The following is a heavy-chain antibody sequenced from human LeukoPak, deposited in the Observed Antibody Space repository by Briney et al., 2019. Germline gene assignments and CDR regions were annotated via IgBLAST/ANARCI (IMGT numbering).Heavy chain of an antibody. Sequence: ASVKVSCKASGYTFTSYAMHWVRQAPGQRLEWMGWINAGNGNTKYSQEFQGRVTMTRDMSTSTVYMELSSLRSEDTAVYYCARDRDTAMVTGYYYYMDVWGKGTTVTVSS. V-gene: IGHV1-3*03. CDR1: GYTFTSYA. D-gene: IGHD5-18*01. CDR2: INAGNGNT. J-gene: IGHJ6*03. CDR3: ARDRDTAMVTGYYYYMDV.